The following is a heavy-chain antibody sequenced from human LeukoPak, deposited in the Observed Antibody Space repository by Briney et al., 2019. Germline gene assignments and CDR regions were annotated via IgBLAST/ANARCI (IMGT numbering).Heavy chain of an antibody. J-gene: IGHJ5*02. D-gene: IGHD2-2*01. CDR3: ARPYCSSTSCYHWFDP. CDR1: GYTFTSYG. V-gene: IGHV1-18*01. CDR2: ISAYNGNT. Sequence: ASVKVSCKASGYTFTSYGISWVRQAPGQGLEWMGWISAYNGNTDYAQKLRGRVTMTTDTSTSTAYMELRSLRSDDTAVYYCARPYCSSTSCYHWFDPWGQGTLVTVSS.